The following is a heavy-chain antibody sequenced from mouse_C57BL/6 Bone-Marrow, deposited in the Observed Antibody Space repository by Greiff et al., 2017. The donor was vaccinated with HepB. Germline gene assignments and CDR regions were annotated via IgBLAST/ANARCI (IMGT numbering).Heavy chain of an antibody. Sequence: EVKLQESGEGLVKPGGSLKLSCAASGFTFSSYAMSWVRQTPEKRLEWVAYISSGGDYIYYADTVKGRFTISRDNARNTLYLQMSSLKSEDTAMYYCTRDLRRNYYGSSYVEFAYWGQGTLVTVSA. CDR3: TRDLRRNYYGSSYVEFAY. D-gene: IGHD1-1*01. V-gene: IGHV5-9-1*02. CDR2: ISSGGDYI. CDR1: GFTFSSYA. J-gene: IGHJ3*01.